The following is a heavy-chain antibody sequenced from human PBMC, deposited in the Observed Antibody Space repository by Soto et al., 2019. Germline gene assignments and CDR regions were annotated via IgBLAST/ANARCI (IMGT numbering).Heavy chain of an antibody. CDR1: GGSISSGGYY. V-gene: IGHV4-31*03. D-gene: IGHD1-1*01. CDR3: VRDGTKTLRDWFDP. J-gene: IGHJ5*02. CDR2: IFYSGTT. Sequence: PSETLSLTCTVSGGSISSGGYYWSWLRQHPGKGLEWIGYIFYSGTTYSNPSLQSRVTISVDTSRNQFSLKLRSVTAADTAVYYCVRDGTKTLRDWFDPWGQGISVTVSS.